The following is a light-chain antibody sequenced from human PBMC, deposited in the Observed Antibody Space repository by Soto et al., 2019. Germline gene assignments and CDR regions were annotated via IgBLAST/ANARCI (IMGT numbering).Light chain of an antibody. CDR1: TGAVTSGYY. J-gene: IGLJ3*02. CDR2: STT. V-gene: IGLV7-43*01. CDR3: LLCYGGAPRV. Sequence: QAVVTQEPSLTVSPGGTVTLTCASSTGAVTSGYYPNWFQQKPGQAPRALIDSTTNKHSWTPARFSGSLLGGKAALTLSGVQPEGEADYYFLLCYGGAPRVVGGGTKVTV.